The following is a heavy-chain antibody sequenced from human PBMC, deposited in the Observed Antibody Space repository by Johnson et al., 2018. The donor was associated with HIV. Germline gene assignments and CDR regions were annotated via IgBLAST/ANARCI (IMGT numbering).Heavy chain of an antibody. CDR1: GFTFSSYG. CDR3: AKARSGGRGAFDI. CDR2: IRYDESNK. V-gene: IGHV3-30*02. J-gene: IGHJ3*02. D-gene: IGHD6-19*01. Sequence: QVQLVESGGGVVQPGGSLRLSCAASGFTFSSYGMHWVRQAPDKGLEWVAFIRYDESNKYYADSVKGRFTISRDNSKNTLYLQMNSLRAEDTAVYCCAKARSGGRGAFDIWGQGTMGTVSS.